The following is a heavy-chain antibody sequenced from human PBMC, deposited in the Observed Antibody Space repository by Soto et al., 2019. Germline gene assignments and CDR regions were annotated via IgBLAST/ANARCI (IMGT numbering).Heavy chain of an antibody. Sequence: PGGSLRLSCAASGFTFSDHYMDWVRQAPGKGLEWVGRSRDKAHSYTTEYAASVKGRFTISRDDSKNSLYLQMNSLKTEDTAMYYCARIYSSTWYGSFFDYCGQGTQVTVSS. CDR3: ARIYSSTWYGSFFDY. V-gene: IGHV3-72*01. D-gene: IGHD6-13*01. CDR2: SRDKAHSYTT. CDR1: GFTFSDHY. J-gene: IGHJ4*02.